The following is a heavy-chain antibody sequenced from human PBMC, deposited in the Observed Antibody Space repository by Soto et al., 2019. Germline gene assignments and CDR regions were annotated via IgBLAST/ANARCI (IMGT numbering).Heavy chain of an antibody. D-gene: IGHD1-1*01. CDR3: GREVHQLAQEDYYQFNGMDV. J-gene: IGHJ6*02. CDR1: GYNFTRFG. CDR2: MGAHSGHT. Sequence: QFQLVQSGAEVKKPGASVKVSCKASGYNFTRFGISWVRQAPGHGLEWMGWMGAHSGHTRQAQKFQGRLTMTTDASMNTAYIYRRSLTSDDTALYYCGREVHQLAQEDYYQFNGMDVWGQGTTVIVSS. V-gene: IGHV1-18*01.